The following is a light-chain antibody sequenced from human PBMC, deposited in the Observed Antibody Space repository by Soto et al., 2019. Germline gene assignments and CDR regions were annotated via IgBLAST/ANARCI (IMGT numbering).Light chain of an antibody. Sequence: DIQITHSPSSLSASVGDRVTITCRPSQSISSYLNWYQQKPGKAPKLLIYSASSLQSGVPSRFSGSGSGTDFTLTISSLQPEDFATYYCQQSYSTPPKTFGQGTKVDSK. CDR2: SAS. J-gene: IGKJ1*01. CDR1: QSISSY. CDR3: QQSYSTPPKT. V-gene: IGKV1-39*01.